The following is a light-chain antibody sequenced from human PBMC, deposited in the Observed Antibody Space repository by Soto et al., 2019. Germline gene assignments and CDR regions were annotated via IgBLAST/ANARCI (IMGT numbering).Light chain of an antibody. CDR2: EVT. J-gene: IGLJ3*02. V-gene: IGLV2-14*01. CDR3: SSYTITSTWV. CDR1: SNDVGIYNY. Sequence: QSVLTQPASVSGSPGQSITISCTGSSNDVGIYNYVSWYQQHPGKAPRLIIYEVTNRPSGVSDRFSGSKSDNTASLTISGLQAEDEADYYCSSYTITSTWVFGGGTK.